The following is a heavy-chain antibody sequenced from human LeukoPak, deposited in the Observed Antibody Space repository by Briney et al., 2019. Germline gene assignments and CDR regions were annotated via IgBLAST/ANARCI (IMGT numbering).Heavy chain of an antibody. CDR3: AKDINYYDSSGLSDY. D-gene: IGHD3-22*01. J-gene: IGHJ4*02. Sequence: GGSLRLSCAASGFTFRSYAMSWVRQAPGKGPEWVSAISGSGGSTYYADSVKGRFTISRDNSKNTLYLQMNSLRAEDTAVYYCAKDINYYDSSGLSDYWGQGTLVTVSS. CDR1: GFTFRSYA. V-gene: IGHV3-23*01. CDR2: ISGSGGST.